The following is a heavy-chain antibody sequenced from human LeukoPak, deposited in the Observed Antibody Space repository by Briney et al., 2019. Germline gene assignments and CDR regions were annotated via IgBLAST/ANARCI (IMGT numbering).Heavy chain of an antibody. D-gene: IGHD6-13*01. CDR3: ARDYSSSSQYAFDI. CDR2: IYYSGST. Sequence: PSETLSLTCTVSGGSTSSYYWSWIRQPPGKGLEWIGYIYYSGSTNHNPSLKSRVTISLDTSKNQFSLKLSSVTAADTAVYYCARDYSSSSQYAFDIWGQGTMVTVSS. CDR1: GGSTSSYY. J-gene: IGHJ3*02. V-gene: IGHV4-59*01.